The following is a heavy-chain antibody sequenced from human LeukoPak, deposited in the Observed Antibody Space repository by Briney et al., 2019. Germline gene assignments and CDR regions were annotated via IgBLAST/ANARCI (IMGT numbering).Heavy chain of an antibody. Sequence: PETLSLTCTVSGDSISSYYWSWIRQPPGKGLEWIGSIYYSGSTKYNPSLKSRVTISVDTSKNQISLKLSSVIDADTAVYYCARLEQRDSHLFPADYWGQGILVTVSS. J-gene: IGHJ4*02. D-gene: IGHD3-10*02. CDR3: ARLEQRDSHLFPADY. V-gene: IGHV4-59*08. CDR2: IYYSGST. CDR1: GDSISSYY.